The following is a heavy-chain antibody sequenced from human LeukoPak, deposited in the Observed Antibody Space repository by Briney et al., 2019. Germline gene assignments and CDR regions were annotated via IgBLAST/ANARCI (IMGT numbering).Heavy chain of an antibody. CDR1: GFTFDDYA. V-gene: IGHV3-9*03. CDR2: ISWNSGSI. CDR3: AKDIGDGNPVNAFDI. D-gene: IGHD4-23*01. Sequence: PGGSLRLSCAASGFTFDDYAMHWVRQAPGKGLEWVSSISWNSGSIFYADSVKGRFTVSRDNAKNTLYLQMNSLRAEDMALYYCAKDIGDGNPVNAFDIWGQGTMATVSS. J-gene: IGHJ3*02.